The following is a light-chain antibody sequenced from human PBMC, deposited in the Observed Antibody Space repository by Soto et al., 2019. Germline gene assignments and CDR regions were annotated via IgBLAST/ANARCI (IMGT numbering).Light chain of an antibody. CDR2: AAS. V-gene: IGKV1-27*01. CDR3: QRYNSVPD. CDR1: QDISNY. Sequence: DIQMTQSPSSLSASVGDRVTITCQASQDISNYLNWYQQKPGKAPKLLIYAASTLHSGVPSRFSGSGSGTDFTLTISSLQPEDVAIYYCQRYNSVPDFGPGTKVDIK. J-gene: IGKJ3*01.